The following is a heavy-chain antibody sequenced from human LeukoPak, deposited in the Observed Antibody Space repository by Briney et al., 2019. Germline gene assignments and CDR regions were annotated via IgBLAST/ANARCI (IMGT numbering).Heavy chain of an antibody. CDR2: TSGSGGST. D-gene: IGHD6-19*01. CDR3: AKDKEGIAVAGTPIDY. J-gene: IGHJ4*02. Sequence: PGGSLRLSCAASGFTFSSYAMSWVRQAPGKGLEWASATSGSGGSTYFADSVKGRFTISRDNSKNTLYLQMNSLRAEDTAVYYCAKDKEGIAVAGTPIDYWGQGTLVTVSS. V-gene: IGHV3-23*01. CDR1: GFTFSSYA.